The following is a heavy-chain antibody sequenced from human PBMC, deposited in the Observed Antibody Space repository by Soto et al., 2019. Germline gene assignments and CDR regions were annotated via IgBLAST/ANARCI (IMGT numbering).Heavy chain of an antibody. V-gene: IGHV4-59*02. CDR3: ARDLWGYCGTDCYPLDV. Sequence: PSETLSLTCAVNGGSGGAFSGYYWSWIRQPPGKGLEWIGYMYKTGSTVYNPSLKSRVTISVDTSKNQFYLKVNSVTAADTAVYYCARDLWGYCGTDCYPLDVCGQGTTVTVSS. D-gene: IGHD2-21*02. CDR2: MYKTGST. CDR1: GGSGGAFSGYY. J-gene: IGHJ6*02.